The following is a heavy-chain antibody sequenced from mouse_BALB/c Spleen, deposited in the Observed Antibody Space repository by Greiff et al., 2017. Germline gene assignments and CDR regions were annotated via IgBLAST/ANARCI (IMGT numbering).Heavy chain of an antibody. CDR3: ARSEYYGFDY. V-gene: IGHV5-17*02. J-gene: IGHJ2*01. D-gene: IGHD1-1*01. CDR2: ISSGSSTI. CDR1: GFTFSSFG. Sequence: EVQVVESGGGLVQPGGSRKLSCAASGFTFSSFGMHWVRQAPEKGLEWVAYISSGSSTIYYADTVKGRFTISRDNPKNTLFLQMTSLRSEDTAMYYCARSEYYGFDYWGQGTTLTVSS.